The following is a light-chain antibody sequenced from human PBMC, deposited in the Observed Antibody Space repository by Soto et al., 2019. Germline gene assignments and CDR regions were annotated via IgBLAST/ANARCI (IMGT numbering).Light chain of an antibody. V-gene: IGLV2-18*02. J-gene: IGLJ2*01. CDR2: DVT. CDR3: SSYTISSSLVV. Sequence: QSALTQPPSVSGSPGQSVTISCTGTSRDVGNYNHVSWYQQPPGTAPELIIYDVTNRPSGVPDRFAGSKSGNTASLTISGLQAEDEADYYCSSYTISSSLVVFGGGTQLTVL. CDR1: SRDVGNYNH.